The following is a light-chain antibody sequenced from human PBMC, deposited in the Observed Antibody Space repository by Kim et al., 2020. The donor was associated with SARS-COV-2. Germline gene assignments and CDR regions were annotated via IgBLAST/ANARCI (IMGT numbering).Light chain of an antibody. CDR2: YDS. J-gene: IGLJ1*01. V-gene: IGLV3-21*01. Sequence: PRTTARVTCEGDNIGDKSVPWYQQKPGQAPVLVIRYDSDRPSGIPERFSGSNSENTATLIISRVEAGDEADYYCQVWESATDHYVFGTGTTVTVL. CDR3: QVWESATDHYV. CDR1: NIGDKS.